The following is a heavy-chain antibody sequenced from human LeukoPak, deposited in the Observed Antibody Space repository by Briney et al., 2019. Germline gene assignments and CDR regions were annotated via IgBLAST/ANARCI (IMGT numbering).Heavy chain of an antibody. J-gene: IGHJ4*02. Sequence: RGSLRLSCAASGFTFSSYAMSWVRQAPGKGLEWVSAISGSGGSTYYADSVKGRFTISRDNSKNTLYLQMKSLRAEDTAVYYCASQSGNYDYWGQGTLVTVSS. D-gene: IGHD1-7*01. CDR1: GFTFSSYA. CDR2: ISGSGGST. V-gene: IGHV3-23*01. CDR3: ASQSGNYDY.